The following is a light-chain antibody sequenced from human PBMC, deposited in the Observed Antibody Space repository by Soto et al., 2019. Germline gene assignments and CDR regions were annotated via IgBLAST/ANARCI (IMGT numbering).Light chain of an antibody. CDR1: QSVISS. V-gene: IGKV3-15*01. CDR2: GAS. CDR3: QHYNSYSEA. Sequence: IVMTQSPGTLSLSPGERSTLSCMASQSVISSLAWYQQKPGQAPRLLIYGASTRATGIPARFSGSGSGTEFTLTISSLQPDDFATYYCQHYNSYSEAFGQGTRLEIK. J-gene: IGKJ5*01.